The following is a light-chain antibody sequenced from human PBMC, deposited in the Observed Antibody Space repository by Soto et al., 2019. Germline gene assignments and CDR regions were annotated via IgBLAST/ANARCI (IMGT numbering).Light chain of an antibody. CDR3: QHRSIWPVS. CDR2: DAS. Sequence: EIVLTQSPGTLSLSPGERATLSCRASQSVSSSYLAWYQQKPGQAPRLLIYDASTRSTGIPDRFRGSGSGTDFTLTISSLEPEDFAVYYCQHRSIWPVSFGQGTRLENK. CDR1: QSVSSSY. V-gene: IGKV3D-20*02. J-gene: IGKJ5*01.